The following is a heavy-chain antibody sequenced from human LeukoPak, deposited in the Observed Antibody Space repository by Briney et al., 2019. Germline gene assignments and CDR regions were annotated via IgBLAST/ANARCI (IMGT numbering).Heavy chain of an antibody. CDR3: ARDQGSYGGFDY. CDR1: GGSVSSGSYY. D-gene: IGHD5-18*01. V-gene: IGHV4-61*01. CDR2: IYYSGST. Sequence: PSETLPLTCTASGGSVSSGSYYWSWIRQPPGKGLEWIGYIYYSGSTNYNPSLKSRVTISVDTSKNQFSLKLSSVTAADTAVYYCARDQGSYGGFDYWGQGTLVTVSS. J-gene: IGHJ4*02.